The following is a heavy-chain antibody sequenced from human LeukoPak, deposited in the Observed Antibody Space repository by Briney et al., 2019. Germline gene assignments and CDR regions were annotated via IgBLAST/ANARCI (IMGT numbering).Heavy chain of an antibody. CDR3: AKATFASSWNLYFDY. V-gene: IGHV3-33*06. J-gene: IGHJ4*02. CDR2: IWYDGSNK. D-gene: IGHD6-13*01. CDR1: GFTFSSYG. Sequence: GGSLRLSCAASGFTFSSYGMHWVRQAPGKGLEWVAVIWYDGSNKYYADSVKGRFTISRDNSKSTLYLQMNSLRAEDTAVYYCAKATFASSWNLYFDYWGQGTLVTVSS.